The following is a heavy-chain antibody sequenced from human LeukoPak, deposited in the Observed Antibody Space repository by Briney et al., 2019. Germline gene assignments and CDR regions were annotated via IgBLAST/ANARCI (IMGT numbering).Heavy chain of an antibody. V-gene: IGHV3-74*01. D-gene: IGHD1-26*01. J-gene: IGHJ4*02. CDR2: INEDGSTT. CDR1: GFTFSSNW. CDR3: VRDLGGRSGH. Sequence: QAGGSLILSCAASGFTFSSNWMHCVRQAPGKGLVWVSRINEDGSTTNYADSGKGRSTIFRDNAKNTLYLQMNSLRAEDTAVYYCVRDLGGRSGHWGQGTLVTVSS.